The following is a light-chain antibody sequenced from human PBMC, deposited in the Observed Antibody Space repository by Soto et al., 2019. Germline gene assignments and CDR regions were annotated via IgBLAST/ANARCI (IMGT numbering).Light chain of an antibody. V-gene: IGLV2-8*01. CDR1: SSDVGGYDY. J-gene: IGLJ1*01. Sequence: QSVLTQPPSASGSPGQSVAISCTGNSSDVGGYDYVSWYQQHPGEAPKLMIYEVSKRPSGVPDRFSGSKSGDTASLSFSGLQAEDEADYYCSSYAGSNIFVFGTGTKVTVL. CDR2: EVS. CDR3: SSYAGSNIFV.